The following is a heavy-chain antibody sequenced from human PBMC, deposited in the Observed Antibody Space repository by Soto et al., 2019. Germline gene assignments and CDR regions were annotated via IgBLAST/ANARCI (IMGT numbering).Heavy chain of an antibody. V-gene: IGHV4-39*01. CDR3: AGTQAKGVFRSVDYYFDS. J-gene: IGHJ4*02. CDR1: GGSISSNIHY. Sequence: QLQLQESGPGLVKPSETLSLTCTVSGGSISSNIHYWAWIRQPPGKGLEWIGSIYYSGSTYYNPSLKRRVTISVDTSKNQFSLRLTSVTATDTALYYCAGTQAKGVFRSVDYYFDSWGQGALVAVSS. CDR2: IYYSGST. D-gene: IGHD5-12*01.